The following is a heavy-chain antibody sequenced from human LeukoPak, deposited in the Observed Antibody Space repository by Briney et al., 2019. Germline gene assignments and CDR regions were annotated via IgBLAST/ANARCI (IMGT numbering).Heavy chain of an antibody. Sequence: GGSLRPSCAASGFTFSSYSMNWVRQAPGKGLEWVSSISSSSSYIYYADSVKGRFTISRDNAKNSLYLQMNSLRAEDTAVYYCARVGRATYYYDSSGYSFDYWGQGTLVTVSS. J-gene: IGHJ4*02. CDR3: ARVGRATYYYDSSGYSFDY. V-gene: IGHV3-21*01. CDR2: ISSSSSYI. CDR1: GFTFSSYS. D-gene: IGHD3-22*01.